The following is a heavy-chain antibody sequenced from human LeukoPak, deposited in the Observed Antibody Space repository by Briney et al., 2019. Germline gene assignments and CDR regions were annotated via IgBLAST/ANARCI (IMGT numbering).Heavy chain of an antibody. CDR3: ARGGKRAVAGTRSPQYFQH. CDR2: ISGSGGST. J-gene: IGHJ1*01. V-gene: IGHV3-23*01. CDR1: GFTFSSYA. Sequence: PGGSLRLSCAASGFTFSSYAMSWVRQAPGKGLEWVSAISGSGGSTYYADSVKGRFTISRDNSKNTLYVQMNSLRAEDTAVYYCARGGKRAVAGTRSPQYFQHWGQGTLVTVSS. D-gene: IGHD6-19*01.